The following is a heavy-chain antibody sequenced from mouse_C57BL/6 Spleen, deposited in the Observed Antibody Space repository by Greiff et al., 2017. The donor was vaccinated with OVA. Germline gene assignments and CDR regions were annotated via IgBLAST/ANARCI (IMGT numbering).Heavy chain of an antibody. J-gene: IGHJ4*01. Sequence: QVQLKQSGAELVKPGASVKISCKASGYAFSSYWMNWVKQRPGKGLEWIGQIYPGDGDTNYNGKFKGKATLTADKSSSTAYMQLSSLTSEDSAVYFCARSGGYDHYYAMDYWGQGTSVTVSS. CDR3: ARSGGYDHYYAMDY. CDR1: GYAFSSYW. CDR2: IYPGDGDT. D-gene: IGHD2-2*01. V-gene: IGHV1-80*01.